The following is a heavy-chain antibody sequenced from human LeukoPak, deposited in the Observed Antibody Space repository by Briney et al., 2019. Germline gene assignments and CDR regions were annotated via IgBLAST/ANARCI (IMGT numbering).Heavy chain of an antibody. Sequence: PSETLSLTCTVCGGSFSGYYWSWIRQPPGKGLEWIGEINHSGSTDYNPSLKSRVTISVDTSKNQFSLKLSSVTAADTAVYYCARVGIQLWLRVYFQHWGQGTLVTVSS. CDR3: ARVGIQLWLRVYFQH. CDR1: GGSFSGYY. V-gene: IGHV4-34*01. J-gene: IGHJ1*01. D-gene: IGHD5-18*01. CDR2: INHSGST.